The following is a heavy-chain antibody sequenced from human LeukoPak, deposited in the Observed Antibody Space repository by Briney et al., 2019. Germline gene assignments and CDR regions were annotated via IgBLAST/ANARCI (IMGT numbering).Heavy chain of an antibody. D-gene: IGHD3-22*01. CDR3: ARAGRGHYYDSSGRRITFDY. V-gene: IGHV4-30-4*01. Sequence: PSETLSLTCTVSGGSISSGDYYWSWIRQPPGKGLEWIGYIYYSRSTYYNPSLKSRVTISVDTSKNQFSLKLSSVTAADTAVYYCARAGRGHYYDSSGRRITFDYWGQGTLVTVSS. CDR1: GGSISSGDYY. CDR2: IYYSRST. J-gene: IGHJ4*02.